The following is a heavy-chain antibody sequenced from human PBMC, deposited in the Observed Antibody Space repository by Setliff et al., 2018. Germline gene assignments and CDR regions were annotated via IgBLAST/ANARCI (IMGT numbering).Heavy chain of an antibody. CDR2: LSWNGDDT. J-gene: IGHJ4*02. CDR1: GFDFGVYG. D-gene: IGHD6-13*01. V-gene: IGHV3-20*04. Sequence: PGGSLRLSCTASGFDFGVYGMSWIRQAPGKGLKWVSGLSWNGDDTGYADSVKGRFTISRDNSKNTLYLQMNSLRAEDTAVYYCARWGGIAAAGPEYYFDYWGQGTLVTVS. CDR3: ARWGGIAAAGPEYYFDY.